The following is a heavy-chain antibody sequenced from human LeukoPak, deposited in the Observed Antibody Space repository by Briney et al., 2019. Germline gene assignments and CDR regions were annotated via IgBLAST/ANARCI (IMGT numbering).Heavy chain of an antibody. D-gene: IGHD3-22*01. CDR1: GFTFSTYE. CDR2: ISSSSCII. J-gene: IGHJ4*02. Sequence: GGGLRVSCAASGFTFSTYEMNWVRQAPGRGVEWGSYISSSSCIIYYADSVKRRFTISRHNAKNSLYLQMNSLRAEDTAVYYCARGVWYDSSGYLDYWGQGTLVTVSS. V-gene: IGHV3-48*03. CDR3: ARGVWYDSSGYLDY.